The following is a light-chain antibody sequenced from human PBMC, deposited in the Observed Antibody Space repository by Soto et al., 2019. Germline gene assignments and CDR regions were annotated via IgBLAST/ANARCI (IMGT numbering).Light chain of an antibody. CDR1: EFISEW. Sequence: DVPVTHSPSTLSASIGDRVPMPCRPSEFISEWLAWYPQKRGQAPKLMIYKASSLESGVPSRCSGSGSWTEFTRTISSLQPDDFETDDCQQYNRYPLTFGQGTKVDIK. CDR2: KAS. V-gene: IGKV1-5*03. J-gene: IGKJ1*01. CDR3: QQYNRYPLT.